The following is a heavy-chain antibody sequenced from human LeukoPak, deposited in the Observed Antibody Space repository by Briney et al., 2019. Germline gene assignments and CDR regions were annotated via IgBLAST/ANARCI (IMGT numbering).Heavy chain of an antibody. J-gene: IGHJ4*02. Sequence: SETLSLTCAVYGGSFSGYYWSWIRQPPGKGPEWIGEINHSGSTNYNPSLKSRVTISVDTSKNQFSLKLSSVTAADTAVYYCARRGCSSTSCYFFDYWGQGILVTVSS. V-gene: IGHV4-34*01. CDR1: GGSFSGYY. CDR3: ARRGCSSTSCYFFDY. D-gene: IGHD2-2*01. CDR2: INHSGST.